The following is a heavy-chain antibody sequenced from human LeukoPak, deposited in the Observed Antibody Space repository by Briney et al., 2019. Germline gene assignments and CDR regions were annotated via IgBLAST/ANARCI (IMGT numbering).Heavy chain of an antibody. V-gene: IGHV3-30*02. CDR1: GFTFSSHG. CDR3: AKAPDSSGYYGWFDP. Sequence: GGSLRLSCAASGFTFSSHGMHWVRQAPGKGLEWVAVIWYGGSNKYYADSVKGRFTISRDNSKNTLYLQMNSLRAEDTAVYYCAKAPDSSGYYGWFDPWGQGTLVTVSS. CDR2: IWYGGSNK. J-gene: IGHJ5*02. D-gene: IGHD3-22*01.